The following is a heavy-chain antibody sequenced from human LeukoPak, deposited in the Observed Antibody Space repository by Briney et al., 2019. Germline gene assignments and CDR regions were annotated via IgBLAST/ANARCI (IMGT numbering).Heavy chain of an antibody. Sequence: GASVTVSCTASGSTFTSYGISWVRQAPGPGLGWMGWISAYNGNTHYAQKLHGRVTMTTDTSTSTAYMELRSLRSDDTAVYYCARDDIFRIAAAGTSDYWGQGTLVTVSS. CDR2: ISAYNGNT. V-gene: IGHV1-18*01. CDR3: ARDDIFRIAAAGTSDY. D-gene: IGHD6-13*01. CDR1: GSTFTSYG. J-gene: IGHJ4*02.